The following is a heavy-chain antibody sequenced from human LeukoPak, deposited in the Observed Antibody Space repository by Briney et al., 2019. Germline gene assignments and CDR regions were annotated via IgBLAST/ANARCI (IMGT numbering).Heavy chain of an antibody. CDR1: GGSISSYY. CDR2: IYYSGST. J-gene: IGHJ3*02. CDR3: ARHTKKRVAFDI. V-gene: IGHV4-59*08. D-gene: IGHD2-8*01. Sequence: PSETLSLTCTVSGGSISSYYWSWIRQPPGKGLEWIGYIYYSGSTNYNPSLKSRVTISVDTSKNQFSLKLSSVTAADTAVYYCARHTKKRVAFDIWGQGTMVTVSS.